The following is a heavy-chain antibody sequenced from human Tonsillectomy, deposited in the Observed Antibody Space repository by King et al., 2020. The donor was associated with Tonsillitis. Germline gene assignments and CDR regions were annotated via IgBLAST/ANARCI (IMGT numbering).Heavy chain of an antibody. CDR2: FKSRTEGGKT. J-gene: IGHJ4*02. D-gene: IGHD2-21*02. V-gene: IGHV3-15*07. CDR1: GFTFSNAW. CDR3: TTAPCRGDCY. Sequence: VQLVESGGGLVKPGGSLRLSCAGSGFTFSNAWMNCVRPAPGEGLDWVGLFKSRTEGGKTNYAAPGKGRFTISRDASNHTLYLHMSSLTAEDTAVYYCTTAPCRGDCYWGQGTLVTVSS.